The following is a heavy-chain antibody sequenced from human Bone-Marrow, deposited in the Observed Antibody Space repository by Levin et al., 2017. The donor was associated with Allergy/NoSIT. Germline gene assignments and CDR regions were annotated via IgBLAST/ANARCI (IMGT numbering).Heavy chain of an antibody. CDR1: GFTFSSYA. CDR2: ISGSGGST. CDR3: AKGGFFNDWNDDDPPIFDY. D-gene: IGHD1-1*01. Sequence: GGSLRLSCAASGFTFSSYAMSWVRQAPGKGLEWVSAISGSGGSTYYADSVKGRFTISRDNSKNTLYLQMNSLRAEDTAVYYCAKGGFFNDWNDDDPPIFDYWGQGTLVTVSS. J-gene: IGHJ4*02. V-gene: IGHV3-23*01.